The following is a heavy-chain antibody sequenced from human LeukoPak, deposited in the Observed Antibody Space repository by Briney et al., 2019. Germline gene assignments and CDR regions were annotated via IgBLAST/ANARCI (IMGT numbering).Heavy chain of an antibody. V-gene: IGHV4-61*01. J-gene: IGHJ4*02. Sequence: SETLSLTCTVSGGSISSGSYYWSWIRQPPGKGLEWIGYIYYSGSTNYNPSLKSRVTISVDTSKNQFSLKLSSVTAADTAVYYCARVGWGYCSSTSCYGKGLFDYWGQGTLVTVSS. CDR3: ARVGWGYCSSTSCYGKGLFDY. CDR2: IYYSGST. D-gene: IGHD2-2*01. CDR1: GGSISSGSYY.